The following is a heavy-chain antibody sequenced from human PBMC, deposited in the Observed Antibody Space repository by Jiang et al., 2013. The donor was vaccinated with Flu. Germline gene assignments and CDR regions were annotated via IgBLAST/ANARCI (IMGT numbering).Heavy chain of an antibody. Sequence: SGAEVKKPGASVRVSCKASGYTFTGYYMHWVRQAPGQGLEWMGWINPNSGGTNYAQKFQGWVTMTRDTSISTAYMELSRLRSDDTAVYYCARDVSGDPRGWFDPVGAGNPGPPSPQ. CDR1: GYTFTGYY. V-gene: IGHV1-2*04. D-gene: IGHD5-12*01. J-gene: IGHJ5*02. CDR3: ARDVSGDPRGWFDP. CDR2: INPNSGGT.